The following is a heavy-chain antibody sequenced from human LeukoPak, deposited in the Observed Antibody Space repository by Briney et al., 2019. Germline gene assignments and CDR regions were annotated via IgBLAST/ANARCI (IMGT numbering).Heavy chain of an antibody. V-gene: IGHV4-34*01. D-gene: IGHD2-2*01. CDR1: GGSFSGYY. Sequence: SETLPLTCAVYGGSFSGYYWSWIRQPPGKGLEWIGEINHSGSTNYNPSLKSRVTISVDTSKNQFSLKLSSVTAADTAVYYCASTGYCSSTSCPRPGRYWGQGTLVTVSS. CDR3: ASTGYCSSTSCPRPGRY. J-gene: IGHJ4*02. CDR2: INHSGST.